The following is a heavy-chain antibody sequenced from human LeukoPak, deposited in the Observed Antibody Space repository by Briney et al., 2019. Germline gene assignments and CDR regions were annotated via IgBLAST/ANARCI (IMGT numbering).Heavy chain of an antibody. J-gene: IGHJ6*02. CDR1: GFTFRTYG. D-gene: IGHD3-16*01. Sequence: GGSLRLSCAASGFTFRTYGMHWVRQAPGKGLDWVAVIWYDGSNEFYTDSVKGRFTISRDNSNNTLYLQMNSLRAEDTAVYSCARDGGYYYYGMDVWGQGTTVTVSS. CDR3: ARDGGYYYYGMDV. V-gene: IGHV3-33*01. CDR2: IWYDGSNE.